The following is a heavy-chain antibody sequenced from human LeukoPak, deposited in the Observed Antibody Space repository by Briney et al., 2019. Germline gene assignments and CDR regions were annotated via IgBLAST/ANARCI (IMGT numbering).Heavy chain of an antibody. Sequence: GGSLRLSCAASGFTFSSYGMHWVRQAPGKGLEWVAFIRYDGTNKYYAESVKGRFTISRDNSKNTLYVQMNSLRAEDTAVYYCAKGNYYDSSAYNWFDPWGQGTLVTVSS. CDR2: IRYDGTNK. V-gene: IGHV3-30*02. CDR1: GFTFSSYG. J-gene: IGHJ5*02. D-gene: IGHD3-22*01. CDR3: AKGNYYDSSAYNWFDP.